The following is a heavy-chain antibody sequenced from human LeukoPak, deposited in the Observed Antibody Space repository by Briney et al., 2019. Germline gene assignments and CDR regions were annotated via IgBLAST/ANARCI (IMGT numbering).Heavy chain of an antibody. V-gene: IGHV1-8*01. CDR2: MNPNSGNT. D-gene: IGHD6-19*01. J-gene: IGHJ4*02. Sequence: ASVKVSCKASGYTFTNYDINWVRQATGQGLEWMGWMNPNSGNTAYAQYFQGRVTMTRDTSISTIYMELSSLRSEDTAVYYCARSLRGWYKDYWGQGTLITVSS. CDR3: ARSLRGWYKDY. CDR1: GYTFTNYD.